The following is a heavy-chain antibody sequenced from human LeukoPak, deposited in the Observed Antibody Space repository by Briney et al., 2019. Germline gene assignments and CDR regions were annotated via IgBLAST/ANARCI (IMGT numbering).Heavy chain of an antibody. V-gene: IGHV3-21*01. J-gene: IGHJ4*02. CDR3: ARDVWGTSCYFDY. D-gene: IGHD2-2*01. Sequence: KPGGSLRLSCAASGFTFSSYSMNWVRQAPGKGLECVSSLSRSSSYIYYEDSVKGRFTMSRDNAKNSLYLQMNSLRAEDTAVYYCARDVWGTSCYFDYWGQGTLVTVSS. CDR2: LSRSSSYI. CDR1: GFTFSSYS.